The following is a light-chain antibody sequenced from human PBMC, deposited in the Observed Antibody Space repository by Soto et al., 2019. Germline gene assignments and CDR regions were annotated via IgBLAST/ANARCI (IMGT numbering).Light chain of an antibody. Sequence: EIVLTQSPGTLSLSPGERATLSCRASQSFSSSYLAWYQQKPGQAPRLLIYETSSRATGIPDRFSGSGSQTDFTLTISRLEPEDFAVYYCQQYGTSPRTVGQGTKVDSK. J-gene: IGKJ1*01. V-gene: IGKV3-20*01. CDR2: ETS. CDR1: QSFSSSY. CDR3: QQYGTSPRT.